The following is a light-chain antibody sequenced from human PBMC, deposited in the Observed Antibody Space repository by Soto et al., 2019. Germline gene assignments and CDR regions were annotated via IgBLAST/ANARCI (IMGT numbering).Light chain of an antibody. V-gene: IGKV3-15*01. CDR2: AAS. J-gene: IGKJ5*01. Sequence: EIVMTQSPATLSVSPGERATLSCRASQSVSSNLAGYQQHAGQAPRLLIYAASTRATGIPARFSGSGSGTEFTLTISSLQSEDFAVYYCQQYNNWPPSITFGQGTRLEI. CDR1: QSVSSN. CDR3: QQYNNWPPSIT.